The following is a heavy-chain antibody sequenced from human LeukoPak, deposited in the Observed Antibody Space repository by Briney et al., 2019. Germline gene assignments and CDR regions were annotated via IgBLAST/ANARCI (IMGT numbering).Heavy chain of an antibody. CDR2: MNPNSGGT. CDR1: GYTFTSYD. CDR3: ARGRRYYYDSSGYSDYVDY. Sequence: GASVKVSCKASGYTFTSYDINWVRQATGQGLEWMGWMNPNSGGTNYAQKFQGRVTMTRDTPISTAYMELSRLRSDDTAVYYCARGRRYYYDSSGYSDYVDYWGQGTLVTVSS. D-gene: IGHD3-22*01. J-gene: IGHJ4*02. V-gene: IGHV1-2*02.